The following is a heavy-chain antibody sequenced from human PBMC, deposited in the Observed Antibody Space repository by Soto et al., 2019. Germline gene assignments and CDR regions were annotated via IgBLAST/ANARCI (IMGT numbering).Heavy chain of an antibody. J-gene: IGHJ6*03. CDR3: ARLKHYSGYDFLPYYYYYMDV. D-gene: IGHD5-12*01. V-gene: IGHV4-34*01. Sequence: SSETLSLTCAVYGGSFSGYYWSWIRQPPGKGLEWIGEINHSGSTNYNPSLKSRVTISVDTSKNQFSLKLSSVTAADTAVYYCARLKHYSGYDFLPYYYYYMDVWGKGTTVTVSS. CDR2: INHSGST. CDR1: GGSFSGYY.